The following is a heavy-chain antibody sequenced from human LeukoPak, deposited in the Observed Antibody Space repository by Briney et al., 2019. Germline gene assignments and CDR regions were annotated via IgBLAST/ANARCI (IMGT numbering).Heavy chain of an antibody. CDR1: GYTFTSYG. V-gene: IGHV1-18*04. J-gene: IGHJ4*02. Sequence: GASVKVSCKASGYTFTSYGISWVRQAPGQGLEWMGWISAYNGNTNYAQKLQGRVTMTTDTSTSTAYMELRSLRSDDTAVYYCAREYCSSTSCYAIDYWGQGILVTVSS. D-gene: IGHD2-2*01. CDR2: ISAYNGNT. CDR3: AREYCSSTSCYAIDY.